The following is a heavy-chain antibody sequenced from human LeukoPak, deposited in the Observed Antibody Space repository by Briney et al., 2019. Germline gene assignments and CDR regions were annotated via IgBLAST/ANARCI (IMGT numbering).Heavy chain of an antibody. CDR1: GGSISSYY. Sequence: SVTLSLTCTVSGGSISSYYWSWIRQPPGKGLEWIGYIYYSGSTYYNPSLKSRVTISVDTSKNQFSLKLSSVTAADTAVYYCARHIGPYSADAFDIWGQGTMVTVSS. V-gene: IGHV4-59*08. J-gene: IGHJ3*02. D-gene: IGHD5-18*01. CDR2: IYYSGST. CDR3: ARHIGPYSADAFDI.